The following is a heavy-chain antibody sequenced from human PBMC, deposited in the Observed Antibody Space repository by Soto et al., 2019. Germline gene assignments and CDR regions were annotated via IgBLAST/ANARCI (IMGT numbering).Heavy chain of an antibody. CDR2: INHRGSS. CDR3: ARSDNRNSLYGVDV. J-gene: IGHJ6*02. Sequence: SETLSLTCAVNGGTLSGYYWSWIRQSPGKGLEWIGEINHRGSSDYNPSLKSRVTISIDASKNHVTLELTSVTAADTAVYYCARSDNRNSLYGVDVWGQGTAVTVSS. V-gene: IGHV4-34*01. CDR1: GGTLSGYY. D-gene: IGHD1-7*01.